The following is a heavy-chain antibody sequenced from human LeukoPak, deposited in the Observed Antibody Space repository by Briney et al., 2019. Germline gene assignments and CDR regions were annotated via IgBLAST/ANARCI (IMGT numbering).Heavy chain of an antibody. V-gene: IGHV4-30-4*01. CDR1: GASVSHNDCF. J-gene: IGHJ4*02. D-gene: IGHD3-16*01. Sequence: PSETLSLTCTVSGASVSHNDCFWSWIRQSSGRGLEWIGYISHSGTTYYNPSLESRASLSVDVSNNRFSLTLTSVTAADTAVCYCARDSALAGGIDHWGQGTLVAVSS. CDR3: ARDSALAGGIDH. CDR2: ISHSGTT.